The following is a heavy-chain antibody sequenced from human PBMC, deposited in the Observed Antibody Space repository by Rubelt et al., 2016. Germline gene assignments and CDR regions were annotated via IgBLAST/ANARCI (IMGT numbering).Heavy chain of an antibody. CDR2: IYYSGRT. CDR3: ARVGTFYFDTDL. V-gene: IGHV4-30-4*07. D-gene: IGHD3-22*01. J-gene: IGHJ3*01. Sequence: SLTCAVSGGSISSGGYAWSWIRQAPGKGLEWIGYIYYSGRTYYNPSLKSRVILSVDTSKNQFSLKLNSVTAADTAVYYCARVGTFYFDTDLWGLGTMVTVSS. CDR1: GGSISSGGYA.